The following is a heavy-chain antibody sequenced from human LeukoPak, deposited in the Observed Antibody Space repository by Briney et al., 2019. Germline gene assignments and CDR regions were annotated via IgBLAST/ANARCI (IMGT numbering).Heavy chain of an antibody. CDR1: GGTFISYA. CDR2: IIPIFGTA. J-gene: IGHJ6*04. CDR3: ARGGTTTYYYYGMDV. Sequence: ASVKVSCKASGGTFISYAISWVRQAPGQGLEWMGGIIPIFGTANYAQKFQGRVTITADKSTSTAYMELSSLRSEDTAVYYCARGGTTTYYYYGMDVWGKGTTVTVSS. V-gene: IGHV1-69*06. D-gene: IGHD1-1*01.